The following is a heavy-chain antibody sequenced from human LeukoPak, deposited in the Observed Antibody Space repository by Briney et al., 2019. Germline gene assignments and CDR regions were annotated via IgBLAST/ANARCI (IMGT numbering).Heavy chain of an antibody. CDR2: INPSDGST. Sequence: GASVKVSCKASAYTFSTYYLHWVRQAPGQGLEWMGMINPSDGSTSYVQKFQGRVTMTRDKSTSTVYMELRSLRSEDTAVYYCARVHARDYYYYYYMDVWGKGTTVTVSS. J-gene: IGHJ6*03. V-gene: IGHV1-46*01. CDR3: ARVHARDYYYYYYMDV. CDR1: AYTFSTYY.